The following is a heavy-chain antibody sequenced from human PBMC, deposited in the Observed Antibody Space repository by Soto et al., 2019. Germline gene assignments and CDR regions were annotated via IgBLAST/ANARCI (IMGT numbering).Heavy chain of an antibody. CDR1: GFTFSSYS. J-gene: IGHJ6*02. D-gene: IGHD6-13*01. CDR2: ISSSSSYI. Sequence: EVQLVESGGGLVKHGGSLRLSCAASGFTFSSYSMNWVRQAPGKGLEWVSSISSSSSYIYYADSVKGRFTISRDNAKNSLYLQMNSLRAEDTAVYYCAGPPYSSSFYYYYGMDVWGQGTTVTVSS. V-gene: IGHV3-21*01. CDR3: AGPPYSSSFYYYYGMDV.